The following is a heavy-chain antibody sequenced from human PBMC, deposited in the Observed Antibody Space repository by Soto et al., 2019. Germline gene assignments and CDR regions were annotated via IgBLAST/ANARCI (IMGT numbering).Heavy chain of an antibody. V-gene: IGHV3-11*06. J-gene: IGHJ4*02. CDR2: ISSSSTYT. CDR1: GFTLSDYY. CDR3: AREDVDTTMVYFDY. Sequence: QVQLVESGGGLVKPGGSLRLSCAASGFTLSDYYMSWIRQAPGKGLEWVSDISSSSTYTNYADSVKGRFTISRDNAKKSLYLQMNSLRAEDTAVYYCAREDVDTTMVYFDYWGLGTLVTVSS. D-gene: IGHD5-18*01.